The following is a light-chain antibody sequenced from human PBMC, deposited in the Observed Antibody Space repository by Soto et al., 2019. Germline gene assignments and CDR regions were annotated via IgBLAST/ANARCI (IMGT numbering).Light chain of an antibody. CDR1: SSDVGAYNY. V-gene: IGLV2-8*01. J-gene: IGLJ2*01. Sequence: QSALTQPPSASGSPGQSVTISCTGTSSDVGAYNYVSWYQQHPGKAPKLIIYETNQRPAGVPDRCSGSKSGNTASLTVSWLHADDADDYFCISFAGINHVAIGVGNKLTVL. CDR2: ETN. CDR3: ISFAGINHVA.